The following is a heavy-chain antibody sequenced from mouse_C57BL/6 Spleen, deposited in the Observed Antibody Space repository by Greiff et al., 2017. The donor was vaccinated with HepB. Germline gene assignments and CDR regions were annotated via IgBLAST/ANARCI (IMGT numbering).Heavy chain of an antibody. D-gene: IGHD4-1*01. V-gene: IGHV5-9-1*02. J-gene: IGHJ2*01. CDR3: TRNWDYFDY. CDR2: ISSGGDYI. CDR1: GFTFSSYA. Sequence: EVMLVESGEGLVKPGGSLKLSCAASGFTFSSYAMSWVRQTPEKRLEWVAYISSGGDYIYYADTVKGRFTISRDNARNTLYLQMSRLKSEDTAMYYCTRNWDYFDYWGQGTTLTVSS.